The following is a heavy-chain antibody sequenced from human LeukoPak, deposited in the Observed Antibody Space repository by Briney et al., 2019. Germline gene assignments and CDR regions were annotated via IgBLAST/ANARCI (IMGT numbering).Heavy chain of an antibody. Sequence: GESLKISCKGSGYSFNTYWIGWVRQMPGKGLEWMGIIYPGDSDTRYSPPFQGQVSISADKSINTAYLQWSSLKASDTAIYFCARRQYCSGGDCYSGAFAIWGQGTMVTVSS. J-gene: IGHJ3*02. V-gene: IGHV5-51*01. CDR1: GYSFNTYW. CDR3: ARRQYCSGGDCYSGAFAI. D-gene: IGHD2-21*02. CDR2: IYPGDSDT.